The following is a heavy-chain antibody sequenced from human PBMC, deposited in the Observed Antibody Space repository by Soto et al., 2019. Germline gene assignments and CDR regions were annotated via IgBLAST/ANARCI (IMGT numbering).Heavy chain of an antibody. Sequence: QVQLQESGPGLVKPSGTLSLTCAVSGGAISSSKWWSWVRQPPGKGLEWIGEIYQSGSTNYNPSLESRVRMSAHKSRNQFSLKLTSVSAADTAVYYCARASATIAAAAIFDYWGQGTLVTVSS. V-gene: IGHV4-4*02. J-gene: IGHJ4*02. CDR1: GGAISSSKW. D-gene: IGHD6-13*01. CDR2: IYQSGST. CDR3: ARASATIAAAAIFDY.